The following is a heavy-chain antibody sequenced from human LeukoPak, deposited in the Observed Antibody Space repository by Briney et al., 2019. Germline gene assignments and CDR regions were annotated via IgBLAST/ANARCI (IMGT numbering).Heavy chain of an antibody. Sequence: SGPALVKPTQTLTLTCTFSGFSLSTSGMCVSWIRQPPGKALEWLARIDWDDDKYYSTSLKTRLTISKDTSENQVVLTMTNMDPVDTATYYCARIKAAAGTPYFDYWGQGTLVTVSS. J-gene: IGHJ4*02. D-gene: IGHD6-13*01. V-gene: IGHV2-70*11. CDR1: GFSLSTSGMC. CDR2: IDWDDDK. CDR3: ARIKAAAGTPYFDY.